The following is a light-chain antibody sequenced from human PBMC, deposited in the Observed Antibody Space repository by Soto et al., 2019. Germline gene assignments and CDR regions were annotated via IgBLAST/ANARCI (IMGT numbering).Light chain of an antibody. CDR2: EVS. Sequence: QSALTQPPSASGSPGQSGAISCTGTRSDFGAYNYVSRYQQNPGKAHKLMIYEVSKRASWVPDRFSGSKSGNTASLTVSGLQAEDEADYYCSSYARNRDILFGGGTQLPVL. CDR1: RSDFGAYNY. J-gene: IGLJ2*01. V-gene: IGLV2-8*01. CDR3: SSYARNRDIL.